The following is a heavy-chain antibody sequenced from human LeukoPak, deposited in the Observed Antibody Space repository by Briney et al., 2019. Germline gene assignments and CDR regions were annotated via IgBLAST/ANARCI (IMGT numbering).Heavy chain of an antibody. V-gene: IGHV5-51*01. D-gene: IGHD1-26*01. CDR1: GNRFTSYW. Sequence: GESLKISCKASGNRFTSYWIGWGRQMPGKGLECMGIIHPGDSETRYSPSFQGQVTISADKSISTAYLQWSGLKASDTAMYYCARRLGATQPYFDFWGQGALVTVSS. CDR3: ARRLGATQPYFDF. CDR2: IHPGDSET. J-gene: IGHJ4*02.